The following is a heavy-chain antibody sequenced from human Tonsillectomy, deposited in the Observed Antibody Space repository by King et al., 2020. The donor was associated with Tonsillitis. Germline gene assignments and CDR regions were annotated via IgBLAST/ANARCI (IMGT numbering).Heavy chain of an antibody. CDR3: ARELQVKNNWFDP. V-gene: IGHV3-30*04. CDR1: GFTFSSYA. CDR2: ISYDGSNK. Sequence: VQLVESGGGVVQPGRSLRLSCAASGFTFSSYAMHWVRQAPGKGLEWVAVISYDGSNKYYADSVKGRFTISRDNSKNTLYLQMNSLRAEDTAVYYCARELQVKNNWFDPWGQGTLVTVSS. J-gene: IGHJ5*02. D-gene: IGHD2-15*01.